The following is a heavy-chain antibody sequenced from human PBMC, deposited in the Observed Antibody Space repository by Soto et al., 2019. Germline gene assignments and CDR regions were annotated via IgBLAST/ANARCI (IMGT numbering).Heavy chain of an antibody. CDR1: GYTFTGYY. D-gene: IGHD2-2*01. Sequence: ASVKVSCKASGYTFTGYYMHWVRQAPGQGLEWMGWINPNSGGTNYAQKFQGWVTMTRDTSISTAYMELSRLRSDDTAVYYCARDWGNCSSTTPYPRAYYGMDVWGEGTTVTVSS. J-gene: IGHJ6*04. V-gene: IGHV1-2*04. CDR2: INPNSGGT. CDR3: ARDWGNCSSTTPYPRAYYGMDV.